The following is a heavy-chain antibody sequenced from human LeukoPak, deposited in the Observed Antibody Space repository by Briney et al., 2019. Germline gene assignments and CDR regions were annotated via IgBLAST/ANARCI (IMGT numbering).Heavy chain of an antibody. Sequence: GGSLRLSCAASGFTFSSYGMTWVRQAPGKGLEWVSVIYSGGSTYYADSVKGRFTISRDNSKNTLYLQMNSLRAEDTAVYYCARAGSYYWFDHWGQGTLVTVSS. V-gene: IGHV3-66*01. CDR1: GFTFSSYG. CDR2: IYSGGST. J-gene: IGHJ5*02. D-gene: IGHD1-26*01. CDR3: ARAGSYYWFDH.